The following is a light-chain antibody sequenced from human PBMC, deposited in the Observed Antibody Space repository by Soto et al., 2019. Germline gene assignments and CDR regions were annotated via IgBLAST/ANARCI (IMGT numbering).Light chain of an antibody. Sequence: DIVMTQSPLSLPVTPGEPASISCRSSQSLLHSDGYNYLDWYLQKPGQSPQLLIYLGSNRASGVPDRFSGSGSGTDFTLTISRVEADDVGVYYCMQGLQSGTFG. CDR3: MQGLQSGT. V-gene: IGKV2-28*01. J-gene: IGKJ1*01. CDR1: QSLLHSDGYNY. CDR2: LGS.